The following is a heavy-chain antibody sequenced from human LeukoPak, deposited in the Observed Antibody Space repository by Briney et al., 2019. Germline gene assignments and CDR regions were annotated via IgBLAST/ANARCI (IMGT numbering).Heavy chain of an antibody. J-gene: IGHJ3*02. Sequence: PSETLSLTCSVSGGSISRHFWSWIRQPPGKGLDWIAFIHYSGRTKYNPSLQSRVTISIDTSENNFSLKLTSVTAADTAVYYCARLLDNDSSGDPDTFDMWGQGTGVSVSS. CDR3: ARLLDNDSSGDPDTFDM. CDR2: IHYSGRT. CDR1: GGSISRHF. D-gene: IGHD3-22*01. V-gene: IGHV4-59*11.